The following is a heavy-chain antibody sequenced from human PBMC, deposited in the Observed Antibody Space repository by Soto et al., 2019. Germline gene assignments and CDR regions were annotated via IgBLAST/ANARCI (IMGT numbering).Heavy chain of an antibody. V-gene: IGHV3-30-3*01. CDR1: GFTFSRYA. CDR3: ARDPYSGSPLWPGAFDI. CDR2: ISYDGRNK. D-gene: IGHD1-26*01. Sequence: QVQLVESGGGVVQPGRSLRLSCAASGFTFSRYAMHWVRQAPGKGLEWVAVISYDGRNKYYADAVKGRFPRSIDNSKNTLYLQMNSLIAEDTAVYYCARDPYSGSPLWPGAFDIWGQGTMVTVSS. J-gene: IGHJ3*02.